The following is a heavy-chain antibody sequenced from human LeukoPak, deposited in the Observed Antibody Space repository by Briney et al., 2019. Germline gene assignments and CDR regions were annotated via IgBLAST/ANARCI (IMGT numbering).Heavy chain of an antibody. CDR1: GVSISSSY. Sequence: PSETLSLTCTVSGVSISSSYWSWIRQPAGKGLEWIGRIYNSGTTTYNPSLKSRVTMSVDTSNNQFSLRLSSVTAADTAVYFCARDSTVFFDYWGQGTRVTVSS. D-gene: IGHD4-17*01. CDR2: IYNSGTT. V-gene: IGHV4-4*07. CDR3: ARDSTVFFDY. J-gene: IGHJ4*02.